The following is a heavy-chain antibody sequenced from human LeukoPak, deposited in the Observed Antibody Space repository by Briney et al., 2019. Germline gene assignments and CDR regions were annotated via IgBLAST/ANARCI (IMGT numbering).Heavy chain of an antibody. V-gene: IGHV3-7*02. CDR1: GFTFSNYW. J-gene: IGHJ6*02. CDR2: IKYDGSEE. CDR3: ARGAHYYYYGMDV. Sequence: PGGSLRLSCAASGFTFSNYWMSWVRQAPGKGLEWVANIKYDGSEEYYVDSLKGRCTISRDNAKNSLYLQMNSLSAEDTAVYYCARGAHYYYYGMDVWGQGTTVTVSS.